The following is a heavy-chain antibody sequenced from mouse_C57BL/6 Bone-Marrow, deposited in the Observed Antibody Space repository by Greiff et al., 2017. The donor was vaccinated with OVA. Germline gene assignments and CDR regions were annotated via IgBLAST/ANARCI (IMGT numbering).Heavy chain of an antibody. CDR3: AREVVVMITDY. V-gene: IGHV3-5*01. D-gene: IGHD2-4*01. CDR2: IYYSGTI. J-gene: IGHJ2*01. CDR1: GISITTGNYR. Sequence: VQLKESGPGLVKPSQTVFLTCTVTGISITTGNYRWSWIRQFTGNKLEWIGYIYYSGTITYHPSLTRRTTITRDTPKNQFFLEMNSLTAEDTATYYCAREVVVMITDYWGQGTTLTVSS.